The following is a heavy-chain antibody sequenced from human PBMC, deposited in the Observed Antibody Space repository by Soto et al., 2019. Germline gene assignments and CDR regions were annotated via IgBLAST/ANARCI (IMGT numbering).Heavy chain of an antibody. CDR3: TTGGGY. CDR1: GFTFSDAW. D-gene: IGHD3-16*01. Sequence: EVQLVESGGGLVKPGGSLRLACAASGFTFSDAWMSWVRQAPGKGLECVGRMKSKNDGGTIEYAAPVKGRFTISRDDSKYTLYVEMHSLKTEYTAVYYCTTGGGYWGQGTLVTVSS. CDR2: MKSKNDGGTI. V-gene: IGHV3-15*01. J-gene: IGHJ4*02.